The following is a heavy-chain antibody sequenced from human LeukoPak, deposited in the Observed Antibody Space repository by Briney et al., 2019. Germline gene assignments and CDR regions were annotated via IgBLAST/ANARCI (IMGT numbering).Heavy chain of an antibody. CDR2: MFHSGST. CDR3: ARGPIIDIVVIPAAADYYHMDV. V-gene: IGHV4-38-2*02. CDR1: GYSISSGYY. D-gene: IGHD2-2*01. J-gene: IGHJ6*03. Sequence: TPSETLSLTCTVSGYSISSGYYWGWIRQPPGEGLEWIGSMFHSGSTYYNPSLKSRVTISVDTSKNQFSLKLSSVTAADTAVYYCARGPIIDIVVIPAAADYYHMDVWGKGTTVTVSS.